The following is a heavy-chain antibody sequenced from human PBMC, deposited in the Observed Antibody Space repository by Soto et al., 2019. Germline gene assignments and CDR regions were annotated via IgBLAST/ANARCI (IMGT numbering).Heavy chain of an antibody. Sequence: LRLSCAASGFTFSSYAMHWVRQAPGKGLEWVAVISYDGSNKYYADSVKGRFTISRDNSKNTLYLQMNSLRAEDTAVYYCARGYCSGGSCYRYGHYFDYWGQGTLVTVSS. CDR2: ISYDGSNK. CDR3: ARGYCSGGSCYRYGHYFDY. V-gene: IGHV3-30-3*01. CDR1: GFTFSSYA. J-gene: IGHJ4*02. D-gene: IGHD2-15*01.